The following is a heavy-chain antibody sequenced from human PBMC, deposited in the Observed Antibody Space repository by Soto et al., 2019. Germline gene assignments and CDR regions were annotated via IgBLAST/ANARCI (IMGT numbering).Heavy chain of an antibody. D-gene: IGHD3-10*01. CDR3: ARASLGSGSSQYFHL. CDR2: LYYGGST. V-gene: IGHV4-59*11. CDR1: GEPISGHY. Sequence: SETLSLTCTVSGEPISGHYWSWIRQSPGKGLEWIGYLYYGGSTNYNPSLKSRVTMSVDTSKNQFSLKLTSVTAADTALYYCARASLGSGSSQYFHLCDQGTMVTVSS. J-gene: IGHJ1*01.